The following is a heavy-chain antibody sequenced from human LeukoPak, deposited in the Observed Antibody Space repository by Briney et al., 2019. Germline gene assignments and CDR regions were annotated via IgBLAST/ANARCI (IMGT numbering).Heavy chain of an antibody. J-gene: IGHJ4*02. Sequence: GGSLRLSCAASGFTFSSYAMNWVRQAPGKGLEWVSSISGSGGSTYYADSVKGRFTISRESSKNTLYLQMSSLRAEDTAVYYCAKVGGGAWQQLVTYYFDYWGQGTLVTVSS. CDR3: AKVGGGAWQQLVTYYFDY. CDR1: GFTFSSYA. V-gene: IGHV3-23*01. D-gene: IGHD6-13*01. CDR2: ISGSGGST.